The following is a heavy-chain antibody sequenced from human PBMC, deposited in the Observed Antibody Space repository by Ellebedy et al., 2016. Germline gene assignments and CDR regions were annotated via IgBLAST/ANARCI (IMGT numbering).Heavy chain of an antibody. CDR2: INHSGST. CDR3: ARVSGYDYVWGSYRYTVGVDY. D-gene: IGHD3-16*02. V-gene: IGHV4-34*01. Sequence: SETLSLXXAVYGGSFSGYYWSWIRQPPGKGLEWIGEINHSGSTNYNPSLKSRVTISVDTSKNQFSLKLSSVTAADTAVYYCARVSGYDYVWGSYRYTVGVDYWGQGTLVTVSS. J-gene: IGHJ4*02. CDR1: GGSFSGYY.